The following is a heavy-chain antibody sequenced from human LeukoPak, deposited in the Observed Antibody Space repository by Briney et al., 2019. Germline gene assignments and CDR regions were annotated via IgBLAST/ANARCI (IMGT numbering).Heavy chain of an antibody. CDR3: ASRRAADSIDY. CDR1: GFIFSNYE. J-gene: IGHJ4*02. CDR2: IDSGGSAT. D-gene: IGHD6-25*01. Sequence: GGSLRLSCAASGFIFSNYEMNGVRQAPGKGLEWLSHIDSGGSATKYADSVRGRFTVSRDNGKNTLHLQMNGLRAEDTAVYFCASRRAADSIDYWGQGTLVTVSS. V-gene: IGHV3-48*03.